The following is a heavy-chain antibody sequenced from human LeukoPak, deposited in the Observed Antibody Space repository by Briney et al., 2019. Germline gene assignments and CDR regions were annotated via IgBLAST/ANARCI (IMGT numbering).Heavy chain of an antibody. V-gene: IGHV4-59*12. Sequence: KTSETLSLTCTVSGGSISSYYWSWIRQPPGKGLEWIGYIYYSGSTNYNPSLKSRVTISVDTSKNQFSLKLSSVTAAGTAVYYCARDAGNYRSGGLDYWGQGTLVTVSS. J-gene: IGHJ4*02. D-gene: IGHD3-10*01. CDR2: IYYSGST. CDR1: GGSISSYY. CDR3: ARDAGNYRSGGLDY.